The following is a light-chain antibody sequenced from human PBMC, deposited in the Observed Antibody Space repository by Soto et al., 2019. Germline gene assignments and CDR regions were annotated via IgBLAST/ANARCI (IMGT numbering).Light chain of an antibody. J-gene: IGKJ4*01. Sequence: DIQMTQSPSSLSATVGDRVTITCRASENSRNDLNWYQQKPEKAPRLLIYAASSLQSGVPPRFSGSGSGTDFTLTISSLQPGDFATYYCQQSYSSPLTFGGGTKVGIK. CDR1: ENSRND. CDR2: AAS. V-gene: IGKV1-39*01. CDR3: QQSYSSPLT.